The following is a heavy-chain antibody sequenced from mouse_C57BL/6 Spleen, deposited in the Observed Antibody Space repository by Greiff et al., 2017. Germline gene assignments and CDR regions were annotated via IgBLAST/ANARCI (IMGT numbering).Heavy chain of an antibody. CDR3: ATHDGYPFFAY. D-gene: IGHD2-3*01. V-gene: IGHV1-59*01. CDR1: GYTFTSYW. CDR2: IDPSDSYT. Sequence: QVHVKQPGAELVRPGTSVKLSCKASGYTFTSYWMHWVKQRPGQGLEWIGVIDPSDSYTNYNQKFKGKATLTVDTSSSTAYMQLSSLTSEDSAVYYCATHDGYPFFAYWGQGTLVTVSA. J-gene: IGHJ3*01.